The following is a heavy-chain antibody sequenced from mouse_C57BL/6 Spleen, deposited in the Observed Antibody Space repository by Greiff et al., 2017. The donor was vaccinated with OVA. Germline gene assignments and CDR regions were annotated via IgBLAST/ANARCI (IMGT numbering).Heavy chain of an antibody. Sequence: EVKVVESGGGLVKPGGSLKLSCAASGFTFSDYGMHWVRQAPEKGLEWVAYISSGSSTIYYADPVKGRFTISRDNAKNTLFLQMTSLRSEDTAMYYCARGNWDFDYWGQGTTLTVSS. D-gene: IGHD4-1*01. CDR3: ARGNWDFDY. CDR2: ISSGSSTI. J-gene: IGHJ2*01. V-gene: IGHV5-17*01. CDR1: GFTFSDYG.